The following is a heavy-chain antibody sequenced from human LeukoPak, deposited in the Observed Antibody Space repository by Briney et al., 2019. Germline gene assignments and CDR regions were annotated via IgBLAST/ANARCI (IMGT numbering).Heavy chain of an antibody. Sequence: GGSLRLSCAASGFTFSSYAMSWVRQAPGKGLEWVSYISSSSSTIYYADSVKGRFTISRDNAKNSLYLQMNSLRAEDTAVYYCARDLEEYYDSSGYHYFDYWGQGTLVTVSS. CDR1: GFTFSSYA. CDR2: ISSSSSTI. V-gene: IGHV3-48*04. D-gene: IGHD3-22*01. J-gene: IGHJ4*02. CDR3: ARDLEEYYDSSGYHYFDY.